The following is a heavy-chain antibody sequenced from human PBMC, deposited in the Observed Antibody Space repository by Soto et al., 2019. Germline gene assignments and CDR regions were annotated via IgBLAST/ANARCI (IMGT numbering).Heavy chain of an antibody. Sequence: QVQLVESGGGEVQPGRSLRLSCAASGFTFNTYGMHWVRQAPGKGLEWVAVIWYDGSNKYYADSVKSRFTISRDNSKNTLYMEMNSLRAEDTAVYHCARGGYSAGWTYGMDVWGQGTTVTVS. CDR3: ARGGYSAGWTYGMDV. D-gene: IGHD6-19*01. CDR1: GFTFNTYG. V-gene: IGHV3-33*01. CDR2: IWYDGSNK. J-gene: IGHJ6*02.